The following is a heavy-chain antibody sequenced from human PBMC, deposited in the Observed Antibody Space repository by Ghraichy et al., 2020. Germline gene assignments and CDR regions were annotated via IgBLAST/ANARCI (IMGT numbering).Heavy chain of an antibody. CDR2: ISGSGTST. D-gene: IGHD5-18*01. Sequence: GGSLRLSCTTSGFTLRSHAMSWVRQAPGKGLEWVSAISGSGTSTYYTDPVKGRFSISRDNSKDTVSLQMVNLRAEDTAMYYCARGLYSYGLSNFDYWGPGTKVTVSS. V-gene: IGHV3-23*01. CDR1: GFTLRSHA. J-gene: IGHJ4*02. CDR3: ARGLYSYGLSNFDY.